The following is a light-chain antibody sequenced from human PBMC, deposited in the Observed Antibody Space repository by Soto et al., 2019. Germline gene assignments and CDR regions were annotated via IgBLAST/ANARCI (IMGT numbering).Light chain of an antibody. V-gene: IGKV3-20*01. CDR2: GAS. CDR3: QQYGDSRT. J-gene: IGKJ1*01. CDR1: QTVANSA. Sequence: EIVLTQSPGTLSLSPGERATLSCRASQTVANSALAWYQQKPGQAPRLLIFGASSRATAIPDRFSGSGSGTDFTLSISRLEPEDFAVYYCQQYGDSRTFGQGIKVEIK.